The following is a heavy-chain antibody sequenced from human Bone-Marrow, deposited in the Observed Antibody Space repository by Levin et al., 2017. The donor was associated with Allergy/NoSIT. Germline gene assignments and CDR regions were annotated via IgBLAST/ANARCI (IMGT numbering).Heavy chain of an antibody. Sequence: GESLKISCKASGYTFTGYYMHWVRQAPGQGLEWMGWINPNSGGTNYAQKFQGRVTMTRDTSISTAYMELSRLRSDDTAVYYCARDHIRRGIVVVVAATPPGWFDPWGQGTLVTVSS. V-gene: IGHV1-2*02. CDR2: INPNSGGT. J-gene: IGHJ5*02. D-gene: IGHD2-15*01. CDR1: GYTFTGYY. CDR3: ARDHIRRGIVVVVAATPPGWFDP.